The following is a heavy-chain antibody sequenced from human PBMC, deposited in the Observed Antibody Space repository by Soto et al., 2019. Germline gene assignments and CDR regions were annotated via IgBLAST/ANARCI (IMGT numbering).Heavy chain of an antibody. Sequence: GGSLRLSCAASGFTFSSYSMNWVRQAPGKGLEWVSSISSSSSYIYYADSVKGRFTISRDNAKNSLYLQMNILRAQDTAVYYCARGHILWFGELYSFDIWGQGTMVTVSS. D-gene: IGHD3-10*01. J-gene: IGHJ3*02. CDR2: ISSSSSYI. V-gene: IGHV3-21*01. CDR3: ARGHILWFGELYSFDI. CDR1: GFTFSSYS.